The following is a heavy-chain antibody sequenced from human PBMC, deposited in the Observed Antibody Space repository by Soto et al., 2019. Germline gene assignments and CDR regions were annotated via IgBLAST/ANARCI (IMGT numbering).Heavy chain of an antibody. J-gene: IGHJ6*03. CDR1: GGTFSSYT. V-gene: IGHV1-69*02. CDR3: ARVEYSSSSGYYYYMDV. CDR2: IIPILGIA. D-gene: IGHD6-6*01. Sequence: SVKVSCKASGGTFSSYTISWVRQAPGQGLEWMGRIIPILGIANYAQKFQGRVTITADKSTSTAYMELSSLRSEDTAVYYCARVEYSSSSGYYYYMDVWGKGTTVTVSS.